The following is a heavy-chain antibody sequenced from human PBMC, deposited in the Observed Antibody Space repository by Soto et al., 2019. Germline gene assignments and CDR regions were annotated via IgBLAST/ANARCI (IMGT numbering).Heavy chain of an antibody. CDR3: ARGPRNYDILTGYYNANWFDP. CDR2: MNPNSGNT. Sequence: ASVKVSCKASGYTFTSYDINWVRQATGQGLEWMGWMNPNSGNTGYAQKFQGRVTMTRNTSISTAYMELSSLRSEDTAVYYCARGPRNYDILTGYYNANWFDPWG. CDR1: GYTFTSYD. D-gene: IGHD3-9*01. V-gene: IGHV1-8*01. J-gene: IGHJ5*02.